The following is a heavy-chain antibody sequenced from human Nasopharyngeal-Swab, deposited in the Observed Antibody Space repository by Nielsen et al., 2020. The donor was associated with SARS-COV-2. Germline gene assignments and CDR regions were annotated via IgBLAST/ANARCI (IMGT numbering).Heavy chain of an antibody. CDR1: GYIFTSYA. D-gene: IGHD3-16*02. Sequence: ASVKVSCKASGYIFTSYAMHWVRQAPGQGLEWMGWINTNAGNTTYAQGFTGRVVFSLDTSVSTAYLQISSLKADDTDVYYCARGKGLSFDYWGQGTLVTVSS. J-gene: IGHJ4*02. CDR3: ARGKGLSFDY. V-gene: IGHV7-4-1*02. CDR2: INTNAGNT.